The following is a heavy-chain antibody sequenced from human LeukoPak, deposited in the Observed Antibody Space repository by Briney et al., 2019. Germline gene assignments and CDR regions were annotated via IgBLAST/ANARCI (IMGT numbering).Heavy chain of an antibody. CDR3: ARFVKKYCSGGSCYDYYYMDV. Sequence: GGSLRLSCAASEFSFSSSNMNWVRQAPGKGLEWISYISSSGSTIYYADSVKGRFTISRDNAKNSLYLQMNSLRAEDTAVYYCARFVKKYCSGGSCYDYYYMDVWGKGTTVTVSS. V-gene: IGHV3-48*04. CDR2: ISSSGSTI. D-gene: IGHD2-15*01. J-gene: IGHJ6*03. CDR1: EFSFSSSN.